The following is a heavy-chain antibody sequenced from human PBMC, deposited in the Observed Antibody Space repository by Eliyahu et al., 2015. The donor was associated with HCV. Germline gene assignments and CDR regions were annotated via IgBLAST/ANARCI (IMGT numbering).Heavy chain of an antibody. CDR1: GFTFSSYD. CDR2: IGTAGDT. D-gene: IGHD3-10*01. V-gene: IGHV3-13*01. J-gene: IGHJ2*01. CDR3: ARAEITMVRGDWYFDL. Sequence: EVQLVESGGGLVQPGGSLRLSCVASGFTFSSYDMHWVRQATGKGLEWVSAIGTAGDTYXPGSVKGRFTISRENAKNSLYLQMSSLRAGDTAVYYCARAEITMVRGDWYFDLWGRGTLVTVSS.